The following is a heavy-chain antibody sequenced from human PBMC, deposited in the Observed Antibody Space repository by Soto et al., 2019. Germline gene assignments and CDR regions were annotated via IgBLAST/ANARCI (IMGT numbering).Heavy chain of an antibody. V-gene: IGHV3-21*01. CDR1: GFTFSRYS. Sequence: GGSLRLSCAASGFTFSRYSMNWVRQAPGKGLEWVSSISSSSSYIYYADSVKGRFTISRDNAKNSLYLQMNSLRAEDTAVYYCASGYSYGSYYYYGMDVWGQGTTVTVSS. CDR3: ASGYSYGSYYYYGMDV. D-gene: IGHD5-18*01. CDR2: ISSSSSYI. J-gene: IGHJ6*02.